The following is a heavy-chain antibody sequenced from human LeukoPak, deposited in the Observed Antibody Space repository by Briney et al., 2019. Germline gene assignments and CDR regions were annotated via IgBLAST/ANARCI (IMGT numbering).Heavy chain of an antibody. V-gene: IGHV3-74*03. J-gene: IGHJ4*02. CDR1: GSTFSTYW. CDR3: ARDLDWILFDY. CDR2: IRPEGTTT. Sequence: GSLRLSCAASGSTFSTYWMHWVRQAPGKGLVWVSRIRPEGTTTAYADSVKGRFTISRDNAKNTLFLQMNSLSAEDTAVYYCARDLDWILFDYWGQGTLVTVSS. D-gene: IGHD3-9*01.